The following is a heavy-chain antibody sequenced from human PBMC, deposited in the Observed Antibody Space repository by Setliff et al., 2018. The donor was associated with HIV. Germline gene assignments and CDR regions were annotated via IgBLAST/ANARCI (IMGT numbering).Heavy chain of an antibody. D-gene: IGHD3-10*01. Sequence: SETLSLTCAVSGESFSGYYWSWIRQPPGKGLEWIGEINHSGSTNYNPSLKSRVTMSVDTSKNQFSLKLNSVTAADTAVYYCTRRKYYDSGIYYGYYYYMDVWDKGTTVTVSS. V-gene: IGHV4-34*01. CDR1: GESFSGYY. J-gene: IGHJ6*03. CDR3: TRRKYYDSGIYYGYYYYMDV. CDR2: INHSGST.